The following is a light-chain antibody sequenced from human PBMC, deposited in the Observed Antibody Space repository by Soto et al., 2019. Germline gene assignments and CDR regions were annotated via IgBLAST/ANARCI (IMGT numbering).Light chain of an antibody. V-gene: IGKV3-20*01. Sequence: ETVLTQSPGTLSLSPGERATLSCRASQSVSSTWLAWYQQKPGQPPRLLIYGASSRASGMPDRFSGSGSGTEFTLTISRLEPEDVAVYYCQQYGSSRYTFGQGTKVEMK. J-gene: IGKJ2*01. CDR3: QQYGSSRYT. CDR1: QSVSSTW. CDR2: GAS.